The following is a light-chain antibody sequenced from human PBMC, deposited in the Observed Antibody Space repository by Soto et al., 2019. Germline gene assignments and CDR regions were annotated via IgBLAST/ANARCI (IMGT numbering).Light chain of an antibody. CDR3: SSYSRTNTLV. V-gene: IGLV2-14*03. CDR1: SSYVGGYNY. Sequence: SVLTQPASLSWSPGQSITISRTGTSSYVGGYNYVYWYQQHPGKAPKLMIYDVTYRPPGVSSRFSASKSGNTASLTISGLQAEDEADYYCSSYSRTNTLVFGGGTQLTVL. J-gene: IGLJ2*01. CDR2: DVT.